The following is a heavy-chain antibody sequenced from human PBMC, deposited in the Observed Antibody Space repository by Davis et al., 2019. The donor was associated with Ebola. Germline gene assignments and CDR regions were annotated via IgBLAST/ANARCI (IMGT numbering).Heavy chain of an antibody. CDR1: GYRFTNYW. CDR3: TRATSSDY. Sequence: KVSCKASGYRFTNYWIGWVRQMPGRGLQWMGIIYPDDSDTMYSPSFQGQITITADRSISTAYLQWSSLRASDTAIYYCTRATSSDYWGQGTLVTVSS. J-gene: IGHJ4*02. V-gene: IGHV5-51*01. D-gene: IGHD6-6*01. CDR2: IYPDDSDT.